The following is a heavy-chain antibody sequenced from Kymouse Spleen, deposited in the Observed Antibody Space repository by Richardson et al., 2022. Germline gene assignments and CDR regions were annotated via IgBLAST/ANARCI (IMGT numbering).Heavy chain of an antibody. Sequence: EVQLVESGGGLVQPGGSLRLSCAASGFTFSSYSMNWVRQAPGKGLEWVSYISSSSSTIYYADSVKGRFTISRDNAKNSLYLQMNSLRDEDTAVYYCARDTDSSSIYYYYYGMDVWGQGTTVTVSS. CDR2: ISSSSSTI. J-gene: IGHJ6*02. V-gene: IGHV3-48*02. CDR3: ARDTDSSSIYYYYYGMDV. CDR1: GFTFSSYS. D-gene: IGHD6-6*01.